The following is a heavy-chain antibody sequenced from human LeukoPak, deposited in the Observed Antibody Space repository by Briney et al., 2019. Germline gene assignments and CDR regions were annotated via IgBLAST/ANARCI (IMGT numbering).Heavy chain of an antibody. CDR1: GYSFTSYW. V-gene: IGHV5-51*01. CDR3: ARRAPPSSGYYYGDAFDI. J-gene: IGHJ3*02. D-gene: IGHD3-22*01. Sequence: GESLKISCKGSGYSFTSYWIGWVRQMPGKGLEWMGIIYPGDSDTRYSPSFQGQVTISADKSISTAYLQWSSLKASDTAMYYCARRAPPSSGYYYGDAFDIWGQGTMVTVSS. CDR2: IYPGDSDT.